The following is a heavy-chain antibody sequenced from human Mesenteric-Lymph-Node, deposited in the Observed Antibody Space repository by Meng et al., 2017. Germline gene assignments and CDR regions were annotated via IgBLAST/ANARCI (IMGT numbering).Heavy chain of an antibody. CDR3: ARSISNSAWYGKIGYFFDN. CDR2: IYYSGST. Sequence: SETLSLTCTVPGGSISSHFWSWIRQPPGKGLEWIGHIYYSGSTVYNPSLKSRVTISVDTSKNQFSLKLTSVTAADTAVYFCARSISNSAWYGKIGYFFDNWGQGTLVTVSS. J-gene: IGHJ4*02. D-gene: IGHD4-11*01. CDR1: GGSISSHF. V-gene: IGHV4-59*11.